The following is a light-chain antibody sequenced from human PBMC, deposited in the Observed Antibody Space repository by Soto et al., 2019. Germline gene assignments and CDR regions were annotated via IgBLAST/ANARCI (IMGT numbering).Light chain of an antibody. J-gene: IGLJ7*01. CDR3: ETWDSNTAV. V-gene: IGLV4-60*03. CDR2: LEGSGSY. CDR1: SGHSSYI. Sequence: QSVLTQASSASASLGSAVKLTCTLSSGHSSYIIAWHQQQPGKAPRYLMKLEGSGSYNKGSGVPDRFSGSSYGADRYLTISNLQSEDEADYYGETWDSNTAVFGGGTQLTVL.